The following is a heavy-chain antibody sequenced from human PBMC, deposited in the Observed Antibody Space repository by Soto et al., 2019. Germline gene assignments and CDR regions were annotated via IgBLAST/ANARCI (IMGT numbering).Heavy chain of an antibody. CDR1: GGSISSYY. Sequence: QVQLQESGPGLVKPSETLSLTCTVSGGSISSYYWSWIRQPPGKGLEWIGYIYYSGSTNYNPSLKSRVTISVDTSKNQFSLKLSAVTAADTAVYYCASSSQENFDYWGQGTLVTVSS. J-gene: IGHJ4*02. CDR2: IYYSGST. V-gene: IGHV4-59*01. CDR3: ASSSQENFDY.